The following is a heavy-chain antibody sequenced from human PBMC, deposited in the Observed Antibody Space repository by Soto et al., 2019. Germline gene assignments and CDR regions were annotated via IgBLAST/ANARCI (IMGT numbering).Heavy chain of an antibody. CDR1: GFTFSSYG. CDR2: ISYDGSNK. J-gene: IGHJ6*02. Sequence: GGSLRLSCAASGFTFSSYGMHWVRQAPGKGLEWVAVISYDGSNKYYADSVKGRFTISRDNSKNTLYLQMNSLRAEDTAVYYCAKTEAGREVYYYYYGMDVWGQGTTVTVSS. D-gene: IGHD6-13*01. CDR3: AKTEAGREVYYYYYGMDV. V-gene: IGHV3-30*18.